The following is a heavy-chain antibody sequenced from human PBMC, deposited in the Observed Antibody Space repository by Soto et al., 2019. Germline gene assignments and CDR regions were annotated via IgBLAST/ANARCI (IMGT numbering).Heavy chain of an antibody. CDR2: LSRGDER. CDR1: GAPITTTKW. CDR3: ATQTISYTWGV. D-gene: IGHD3-16*01. V-gene: IGHV4-4*02. J-gene: IGHJ6*02. Sequence: QVQLQESGPGLVKPSETLSLTCTVSGAPITTTKWWAWVRLPPGKGLEWIGELSRGDERSSNPSLEGRFTMSLDTSNNHCSLKLTSVNAADTAIYDCATQTISYTWGVWGRGTSVTVSS.